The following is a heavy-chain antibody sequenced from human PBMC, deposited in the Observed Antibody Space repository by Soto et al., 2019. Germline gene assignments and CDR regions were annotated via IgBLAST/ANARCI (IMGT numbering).Heavy chain of an antibody. CDR3: ARSARGSTRLYYYYGMDV. Sequence: QVQLVQSGAEVKKPGSSMKVSCKASGGTFGSYAINWVRQAPGQGLEWMGGIIPIFDTTNYARQFQGRVTITADESTSTAYMYLSSLRSEDTALYYCARSARGSTRLYYYYGMDVWGQGTTVTVSS. J-gene: IGHJ6*02. D-gene: IGHD2-15*01. CDR2: IIPIFDTT. V-gene: IGHV1-69*01. CDR1: GGTFGSYA.